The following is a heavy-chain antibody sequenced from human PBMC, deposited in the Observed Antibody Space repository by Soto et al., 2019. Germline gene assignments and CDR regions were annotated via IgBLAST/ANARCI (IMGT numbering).Heavy chain of an antibody. Sequence: PGGSLRLSCAASGFTFSNYWMHWVRQAPGKGLEYVSAISSNGGSTYYANSVKGRFTISRDNSKNTLYLQMGSLRAEDMAVYYCAHKILGATSFDYWGQGTLVTVSS. CDR1: GFTFSNYW. J-gene: IGHJ4*02. V-gene: IGHV3-64*01. CDR2: ISSNGGST. CDR3: AHKILGATSFDY. D-gene: IGHD1-26*01.